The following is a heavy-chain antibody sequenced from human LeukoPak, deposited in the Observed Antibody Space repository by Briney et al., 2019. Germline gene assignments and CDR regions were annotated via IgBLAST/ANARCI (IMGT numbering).Heavy chain of an antibody. J-gene: IGHJ4*02. V-gene: IGHV3-23*01. CDR2: INGSGGST. CDR3: ASAYYHYYFDY. Sequence: PGGSLRLSCAASGFTISSYAMSWVRQAPGKGLEWVSDINGSGGSTYYADSVKGRFTISRDNAKNTLYLQMNSLRAEDSAVYYCASAYYHYYFDYWGQGTLVTVSS. CDR1: GFTISSYA. D-gene: IGHD3-22*01.